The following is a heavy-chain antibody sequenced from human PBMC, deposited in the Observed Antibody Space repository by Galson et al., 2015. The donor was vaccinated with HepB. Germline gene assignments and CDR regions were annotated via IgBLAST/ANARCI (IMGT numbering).Heavy chain of an antibody. CDR3: TTERDSPDYSNHIFRVSVPFFDY. V-gene: IGHV3-15*01. Sequence: SLRLSCAASGFTFSNAWMSWVRQAPGKGLEWVGRIKSKTDGGTTDYAAPVKGRFTISRDDSKNTLYLQMNSLKTEDTAVYYCTTERDSPDYSNHIFRVSVPFFDYWGQGTLVTVSS. CDR1: GFTFSNAW. D-gene: IGHD4-11*01. CDR2: IKSKTDGGTT. J-gene: IGHJ4*02.